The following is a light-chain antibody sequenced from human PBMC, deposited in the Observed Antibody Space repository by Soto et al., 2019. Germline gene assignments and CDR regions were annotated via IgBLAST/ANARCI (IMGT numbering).Light chain of an antibody. CDR3: QHYNNWPPWT. CDR2: GAS. V-gene: IGKV3-15*01. Sequence: EIVMTQSPATLSVSPGERATLSCRASQSVSINLAWYQQKPGQAPRLLIYGASTRATGIPDRFSGSGSGTEFTLTINSLQSEDFAVYYCQHYNNWPPWTFGQGTKVEIK. CDR1: QSVSIN. J-gene: IGKJ1*01.